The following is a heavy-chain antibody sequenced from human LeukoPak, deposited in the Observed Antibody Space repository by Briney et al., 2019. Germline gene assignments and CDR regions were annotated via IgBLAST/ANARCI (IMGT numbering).Heavy chain of an antibody. J-gene: IGHJ6*02. Sequence: AGGSLRLSCAASGFTFNSYAMTWVRQAPGKGVEGVSGISNSGGSTYYADSVKGRFTISRDNSKSTLYLQLSSLRAEDTAVYYCANTVVRGSYNMDVWGQGTTVTVSS. D-gene: IGHD3-10*01. CDR1: GFTFNSYA. CDR2: ISNSGGST. CDR3: ANTVVRGSYNMDV. V-gene: IGHV3-23*01.